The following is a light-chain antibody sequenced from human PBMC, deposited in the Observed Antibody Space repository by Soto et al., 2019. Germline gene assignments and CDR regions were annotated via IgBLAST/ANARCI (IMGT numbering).Light chain of an antibody. CDR2: GAS. V-gene: IGKV3-15*01. Sequence: IVMTQSPATLSVSPGERVTLSCRASQSVGRSLAWYQQKAGQAPRLLIYGASTRATGTPVRFSGSGSGTEFSLTISSLQSEDFVVYYCQQYEKWPLTFGGGTKVEIK. CDR1: QSVGRS. J-gene: IGKJ4*01. CDR3: QQYEKWPLT.